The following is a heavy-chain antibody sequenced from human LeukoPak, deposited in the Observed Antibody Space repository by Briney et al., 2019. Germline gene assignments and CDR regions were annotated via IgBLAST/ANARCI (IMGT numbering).Heavy chain of an antibody. J-gene: IGHJ4*02. D-gene: IGHD5-18*01. V-gene: IGHV4-30-4*01. CDR3: AREPIQLWFFDY. CDR1: GGSISSGDYY. CDR2: IYYSGST. Sequence: SETLSLTCTVSGGSISSGDYYWSWIRQPPGKGLEWIGYIYYSGSTYYNPSLKSRVTISVDTSKNQFSLKLSSVTAADTAVYYCAREPIQLWFFDYWGQGTLVTVSS.